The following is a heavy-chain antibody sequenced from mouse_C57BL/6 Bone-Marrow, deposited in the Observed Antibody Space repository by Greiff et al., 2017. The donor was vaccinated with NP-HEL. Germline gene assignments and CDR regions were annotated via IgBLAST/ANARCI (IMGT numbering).Heavy chain of an antibody. J-gene: IGHJ3*01. CDR3: ARYYGNGWFAY. D-gene: IGHD1-1*01. Sequence: EVMLVESGGDLVKPGGSLKLSCAASGFTFSSYGMSWVRQTPDKRLEWVATISSGGSYTYYPDSVKGRFTISRDNAKNTLYLQMSSLKSEDTAMYYCARYYGNGWFAYWGQGTLVTVSA. CDR2: ISSGGSYT. CDR1: GFTFSSYG. V-gene: IGHV5-6*01.